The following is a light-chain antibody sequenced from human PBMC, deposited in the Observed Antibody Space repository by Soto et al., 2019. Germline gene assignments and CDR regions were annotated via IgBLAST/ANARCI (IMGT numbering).Light chain of an antibody. CDR3: RSYTGSSIYV. CDR2: DVS. V-gene: IGLV2-14*03. J-gene: IGLJ1*01. CDR1: SSDVGGYNY. Sequence: LTQPASVSESTGQWMTISCTRTSSDVGGYNYVSWYQQHPGKAPKLMIYDVSNRPSGVSNRFSGSKSGNTASLTISGLQTEDESDYYCRSYTGSSIYVFGTETEVTVL.